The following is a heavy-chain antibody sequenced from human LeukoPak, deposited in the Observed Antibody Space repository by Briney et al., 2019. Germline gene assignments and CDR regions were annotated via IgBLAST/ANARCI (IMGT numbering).Heavy chain of an antibody. V-gene: IGHV1-2*02. D-gene: IGHD3-3*01. Sequence: ASVKVYCKASGYTFTGYYMHWVRQAPGQGLEWMGWINPNSGGTDYAQKFQGRVTMTRDTSISTAYMELSRLRSDDTAVYYCARDGDFWSGSNGMDVWGQGTTVTVSS. CDR2: INPNSGGT. J-gene: IGHJ6*02. CDR1: GYTFTGYY. CDR3: ARDGDFWSGSNGMDV.